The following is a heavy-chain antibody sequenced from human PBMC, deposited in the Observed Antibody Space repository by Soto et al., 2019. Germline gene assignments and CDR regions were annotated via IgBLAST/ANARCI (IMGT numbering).Heavy chain of an antibody. Sequence: EVQLVESGGGLIQPGGSLRLSCAVSGFTVSNNYMSWVRQAPGKGLEGVSVIYSGGYTAYGDSVKGRFTISRDNSKNTPVRQTNRLDPTAVAVYIWPSSRGGGGYWGQGTLVTVSS. CDR3: PSSRGGGGY. CDR2: IYSGGYT. V-gene: IGHV3-53*01. J-gene: IGHJ4*02. CDR1: GFTVSNNY. D-gene: IGHD3-10*01.